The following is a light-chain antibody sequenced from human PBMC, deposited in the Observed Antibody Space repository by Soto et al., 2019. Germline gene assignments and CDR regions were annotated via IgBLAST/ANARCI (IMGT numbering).Light chain of an antibody. Sequence: QLVLTQSSSASASLGSSVKLTCTLSSGHSSYIIAWHQQQPGKAPRYLMKLEGSGSYNKGSGVPDRFSGSCSGADRYLTISNLQFEDEADYYCATWDSNTRVFGGGTKLTVL. CDR1: SGHSSYI. CDR3: ATWDSNTRV. V-gene: IGLV4-60*02. CDR2: LEGSGSY. J-gene: IGLJ2*01.